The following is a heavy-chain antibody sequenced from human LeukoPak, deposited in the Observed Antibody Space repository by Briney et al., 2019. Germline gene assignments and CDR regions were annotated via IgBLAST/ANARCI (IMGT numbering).Heavy chain of an antibody. J-gene: IGHJ4*02. Sequence: SGPTLVKPTQTLTLTCTFSGFSLSTSGVGVGWIRQPPGKALEWLALIYWNDDKRYSPSLESRLTITKDTSKNQVVLTMTNMDPVDTATYYCAHMTELLRWIDYWGQGTLVTVSS. CDR1: GFSLSTSGVG. CDR3: AHMTELLRWIDY. D-gene: IGHD1-26*01. CDR2: IYWNDDK. V-gene: IGHV2-5*01.